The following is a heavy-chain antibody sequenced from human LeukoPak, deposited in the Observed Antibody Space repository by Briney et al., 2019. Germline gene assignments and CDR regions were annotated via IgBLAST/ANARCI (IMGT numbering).Heavy chain of an antibody. CDR1: GFGLSSYA. Sequence: GGSLRLSCAASGFGLSSYAMSWVRQAPGKGLEWVSAISSTDAGTYHADSVRGRFTISRDSSKNTLYLQMNSLRAEDAAVYYCAKAPVTSCRGAYCYPFDYWGQGTLVTVSS. CDR3: AKAPVTSCRGAYCYPFDY. V-gene: IGHV3-23*01. J-gene: IGHJ4*02. D-gene: IGHD2-21*01. CDR2: ISSTDAGT.